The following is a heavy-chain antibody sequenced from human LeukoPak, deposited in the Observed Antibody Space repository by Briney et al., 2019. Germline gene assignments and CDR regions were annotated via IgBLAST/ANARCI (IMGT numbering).Heavy chain of an antibody. CDR3: VKDHGWLLYS. CDR1: GFTFSSYA. Sequence: GGSLRLSCAASGFTFSSYAMSWVRQAPGKGLEWVSIISGSGGSTYYAGSVEGRFTISRDNSKNTLYLQMNSLRADDTAVYYCVKDHGWLLYSWGQGTLVTVSS. CDR2: ISGSGGST. V-gene: IGHV3-23*01. D-gene: IGHD3-9*01. J-gene: IGHJ4*02.